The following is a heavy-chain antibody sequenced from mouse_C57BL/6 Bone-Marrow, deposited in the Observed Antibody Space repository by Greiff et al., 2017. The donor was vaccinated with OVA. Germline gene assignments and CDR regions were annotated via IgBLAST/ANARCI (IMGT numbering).Heavy chain of an antibody. CDR1: GYTFTSYW. D-gene: IGHD1-1*01. J-gene: IGHJ2*01. CDR3: ASSNYYGSSYGYFDY. Sequence: QVQLQQPGAELVKPGASVKMSCKASGYTFTSYWITWVKQRPGQGLEWIGDIYPGSGSTNYNEKFKSKTTLTVDTSSSTAYMQLSSLTSEDSAVYYCASSNYYGSSYGYFDYWGQGTTLTVSS. V-gene: IGHV1-55*01. CDR2: IYPGSGST.